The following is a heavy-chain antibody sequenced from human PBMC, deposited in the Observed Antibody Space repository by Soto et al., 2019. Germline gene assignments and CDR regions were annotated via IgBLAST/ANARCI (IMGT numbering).Heavy chain of an antibody. J-gene: IGHJ4*01. CDR1: GFTFIDHY. D-gene: IGHD2-2*01. Sequence: GGALRLSCAASGFTFIDHYIYWVRQAPLKVLELFALIRNKSNSYTTEYAASVKGVLTISIDYSSNSFYLEMNSLKTEDTAVYYCVRVSKMPVGTFDFWGQGTLVTVSS. V-gene: IGHV3-72*01. CDR2: IRNKSNSYTT. CDR3: VRVSKMPVGTFDF.